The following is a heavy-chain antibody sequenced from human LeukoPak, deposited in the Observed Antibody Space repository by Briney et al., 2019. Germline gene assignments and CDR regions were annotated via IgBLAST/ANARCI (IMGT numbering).Heavy chain of an antibody. J-gene: IGHJ4*02. CDR2: IYYSGST. CDR1: GGSISSHY. D-gene: IGHD1-1*01. V-gene: IGHV4-59*11. CDR3: AREERGSTSAFDH. Sequence: SETLSLTCTVSGGSISSHYWSWIRQPPGKGLEWIGYIYYSGSTNYNPSLKSRVTISVDTSKNQFSLKLSSVTAADTAVYYCAREERGSTSAFDHWGQGSLVAVSS.